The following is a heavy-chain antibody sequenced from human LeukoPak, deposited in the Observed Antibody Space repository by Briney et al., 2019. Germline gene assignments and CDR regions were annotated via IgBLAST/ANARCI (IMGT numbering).Heavy chain of an antibody. D-gene: IGHD2-2*01. CDR3: AGYCSSTSCYWDY. V-gene: IGHV3-23*01. J-gene: IGHJ4*02. CDR1: GFIYSNYA. CDR2: ISGSGTST. Sequence: GGSLRLSCAASGFIYSNYAMSWVRQAPGKGLEWVSAISGSGTSTYYADSVKGRFTISRDNSKNTLYLQMNSLRAEDTAVYYCAGYCSSTSCYWDYWGQGTLVTVSS.